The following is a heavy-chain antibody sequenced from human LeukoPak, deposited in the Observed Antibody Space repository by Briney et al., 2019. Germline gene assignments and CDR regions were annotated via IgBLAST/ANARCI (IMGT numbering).Heavy chain of an antibody. CDR2: ISPFNGKT. CDR3: AWGGEIVLEPDGDSYHYYMDV. CDR1: GYTFTSYG. V-gene: IGHV1-18*01. D-gene: IGHD2-2*01. Sequence: ASVKVSCKASGYTFTSYGISWVRQAPGQGLEWMGWISPFNGKTNYAQKFQGRVTMTTDTSTSTAYMELRSLKYDDTAVYYCAWGGEIVLEPDGDSYHYYMDVWGTGTTVTVSS. J-gene: IGHJ6*03.